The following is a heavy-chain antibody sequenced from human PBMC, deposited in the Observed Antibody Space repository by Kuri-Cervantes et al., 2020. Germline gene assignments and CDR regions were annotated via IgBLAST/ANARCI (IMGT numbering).Heavy chain of an antibody. CDR1: GYTFTYRY. CDR2: INAGNGNT. Sequence: ASVKVSCKASGYTFTYRYLHWVRQAPGQALEWMGWINAGNGNTKYSQKFQGRVTITRDTSASTAYMELSSLRSEDTAVYYCARDTTGTSKGINFDYWGQGTLVTVSS. J-gene: IGHJ4*02. V-gene: IGHV1-3*01. D-gene: IGHD1-1*01. CDR3: ARDTTGTSKGINFDY.